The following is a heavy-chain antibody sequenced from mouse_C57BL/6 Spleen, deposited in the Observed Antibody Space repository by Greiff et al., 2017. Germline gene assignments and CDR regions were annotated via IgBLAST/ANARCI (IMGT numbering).Heavy chain of an antibody. D-gene: IGHD1-1*01. CDR2: IYPRSGNT. CDR3: AREGVITTVLDY. J-gene: IGHJ4*01. Sequence: VQLVESGAELARPGASVKLSCKASGYTFTSYGISWVKQRTGQGLEWIGEIYPRSGNTYYNEKFKGKATLTADKSSSTAYMELRSLTSEDSAVYFCAREGVITTVLDYWGQGTSVTVSS. V-gene: IGHV1-81*01. CDR1: GYTFTSYG.